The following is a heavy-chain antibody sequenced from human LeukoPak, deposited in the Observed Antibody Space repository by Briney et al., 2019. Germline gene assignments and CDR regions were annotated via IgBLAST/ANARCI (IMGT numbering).Heavy chain of an antibody. J-gene: IGHJ6*03. V-gene: IGHV4-61*10. CDR1: GGSISSGSYY. D-gene: IGHD3-10*01. CDR3: ARETAHHAYMVRGVISQGRYYYYMDV. CDR2: IYRSGST. Sequence: KTSETLSLTCTVSGGSISSGSYYWSWIRQPAGKRLEWIGHIYRSGSTNYNPSLKSRVTISVDTSKNQFSLKLSSVTAADTAVYYCARETAHHAYMVRGVISQGRYYYYMDVWGKGTTVTISS.